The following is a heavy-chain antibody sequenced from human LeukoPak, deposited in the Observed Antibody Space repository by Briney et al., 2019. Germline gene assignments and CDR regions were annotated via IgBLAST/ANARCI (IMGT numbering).Heavy chain of an antibody. CDR2: INPNSGGA. CDR1: GYTFSGYY. CDR3: ARAGPVAGYDY. V-gene: IGHV1-2*06. Sequence: ASVKVSCKASGYTFSGYYLHWVRQAPGQGPEWVGRINPNSGGADHAQKFQRRVTLTRDTSISTTYMELNSLTSDDTAVYYCARAGPVAGYDYWGQGTLVTVSS. J-gene: IGHJ4*02. D-gene: IGHD6-19*01.